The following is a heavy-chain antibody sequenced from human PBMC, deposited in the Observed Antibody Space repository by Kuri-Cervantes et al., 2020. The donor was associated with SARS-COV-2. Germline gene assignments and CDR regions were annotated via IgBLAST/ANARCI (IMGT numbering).Heavy chain of an antibody. CDR1: GGSISSYY. CDR2: IYYSGST. J-gene: IGHJ5*02. D-gene: IGHD2-15*01. CDR3: ARDGCSGGSCYYFYWFDP. Sequence: SETLSLTCTVSGGSISSYYWSWIRQPPGKGLEWIGYIYYSGSTNYNPSLKSRVTISVDTSKNQFSLKLSSVTAADTAVYYCARDGCSGGSCYYFYWFDPWGQGTLVTVSS. V-gene: IGHV4-59*01.